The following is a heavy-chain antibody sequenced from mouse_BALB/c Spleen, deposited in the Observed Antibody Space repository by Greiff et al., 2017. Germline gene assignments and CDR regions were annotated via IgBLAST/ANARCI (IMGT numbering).Heavy chain of an antibody. J-gene: IGHJ4*01. V-gene: IGHV5-15*02. CDR3: ARKDYYAMDY. CDR2: ISNLAYSI. Sequence: DVHLVASGGGLVQPGGSRKLSCAASGFTFSDYGMAWVRQAPGKGPEWVAFISNLAYSIYYADTVTGRFTISRENAKNTLYLEMSSLRSEDTAMYYCARKDYYAMDYWGQGTSVTVSS. CDR1: GFTFSDYG.